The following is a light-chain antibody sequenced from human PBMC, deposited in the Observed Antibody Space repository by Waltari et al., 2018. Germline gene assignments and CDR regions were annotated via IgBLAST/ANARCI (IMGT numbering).Light chain of an antibody. CDR3: MQGTHWPRR. V-gene: IGKV2-30*02. CDR2: QVS. Sequence: VVMSQSPLSLPVTLGQPASISCWYTQRLVHRDGNTYLNWFQQRPGQSPRRLMSQVSNRDSWVPDRFSGSGSGTDFTLKISRVEAEDVGVYYCMQGTHWPRRFGQGTKVEIK. CDR1: QRLVHRDGNTY. J-gene: IGKJ1*01.